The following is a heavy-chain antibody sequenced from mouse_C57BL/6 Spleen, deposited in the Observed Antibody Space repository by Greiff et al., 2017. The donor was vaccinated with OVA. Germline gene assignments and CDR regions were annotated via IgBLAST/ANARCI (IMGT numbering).Heavy chain of an antibody. CDR2: IDPSDSYT. V-gene: IGHV1-50*01. D-gene: IGHD3-2*02. Sequence: QVQLQQPGAELVKPGASVKLSCKASGYTFTSYWMQWVKQRPGQGLEWIGEIDPSDSYTNYNQKFKGKATLTVDTSSSTAYMQLSSLTSEDSAVYYCARKEGQLRLESAMDYWGQGTSVTVSS. CDR3: ARKEGQLRLESAMDY. CDR1: GYTFTSYW. J-gene: IGHJ4*01.